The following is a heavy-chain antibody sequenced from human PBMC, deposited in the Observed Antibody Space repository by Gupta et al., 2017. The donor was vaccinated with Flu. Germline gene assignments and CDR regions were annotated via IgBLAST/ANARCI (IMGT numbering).Heavy chain of an antibody. CDR3: ARSLGAAAAGKSPTDY. Sequence: EVQLVESGGGLVQPGGSLRLSCAASGFTFSSYSMNWVRQAPGKGLEWVSYISSSSSTIYYADSVKGRFTISRDNAKNSLYLQMNSLRDEDTAVYYCARSLGAAAAGKSPTDYWGQGTLVTVSS. D-gene: IGHD6-13*01. CDR1: GFTFSSYS. J-gene: IGHJ4*02. CDR2: ISSSSSTI. V-gene: IGHV3-48*02.